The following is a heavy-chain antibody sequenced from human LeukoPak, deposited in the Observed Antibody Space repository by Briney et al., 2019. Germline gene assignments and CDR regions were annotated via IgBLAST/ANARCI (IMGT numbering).Heavy chain of an antibody. CDR2: ISWNSGSI. V-gene: IGHV3-9*01. CDR1: GFTFDDYA. Sequence: GRSLRLSCAASGFTFDDYAMHWVRQAPGKGLEWVSGISWNSGSIGYADSVKGRFTISRDNAKNSLYLQMNSLRAEDTALYYCAKDPYPGIAAAGRFDYWGQGTLVTVSS. J-gene: IGHJ4*02. D-gene: IGHD6-13*01. CDR3: AKDPYPGIAAAGRFDY.